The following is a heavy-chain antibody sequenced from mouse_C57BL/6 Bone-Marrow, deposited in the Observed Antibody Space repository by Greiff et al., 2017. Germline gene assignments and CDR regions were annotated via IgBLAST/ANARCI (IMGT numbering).Heavy chain of an antibody. Sequence: VQLQQSGAELVKPGASVKMSCKASGYTFTSYWITWVKQRPGQGLEWIGDIYPGSGSTNYNEKFKSKATLTVDTSSSTAYMQLSSLTSEDSAVYYCARPDYRNYWYCDVWGTGTTVTVSS. V-gene: IGHV1-55*01. D-gene: IGHD2-1*01. CDR1: GYTFTSYW. CDR2: IYPGSGST. J-gene: IGHJ1*02. CDR3: ARPDYRNYWYCDV.